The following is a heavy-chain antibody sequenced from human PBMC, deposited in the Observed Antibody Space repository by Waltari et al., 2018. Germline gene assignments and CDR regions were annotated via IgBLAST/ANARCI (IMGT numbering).Heavy chain of an antibody. CDR2: IKREGDGGTR. D-gene: IGHD3-10*01. J-gene: IGHJ6*04. Sequence: EVQVVESGGGLVKPGGSLRLSCVVSGFTFTKAWMSWVRQAPGKGLEWVGRIKREGDGGTRDYSAPLKGRISLSRDDSKNTVYLQMNTLKPEDTAVYFCATDYGDFLGVWGTGTTVTVFS. CDR3: ATDYGDFLGV. V-gene: IGHV3-15*01. CDR1: GFTFTKAW.